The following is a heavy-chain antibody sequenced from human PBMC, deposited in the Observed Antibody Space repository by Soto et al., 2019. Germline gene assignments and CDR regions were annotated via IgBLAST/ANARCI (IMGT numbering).Heavy chain of an antibody. D-gene: IGHD5-18*01. V-gene: IGHV1-2*04. CDR3: ARDGNGGYSYGSYYFDY. CDR2: INPNSGGT. Sequence: ASVKVSCKASGYTFTSYAMHWVRQAPGQGLEWMGWINPNSGGTNYAQKFQGWVTMTRDTSISTAYMELSRLRSDDTAVYYCARDGNGGYSYGSYYFDYWGQGTLVTVSS. J-gene: IGHJ4*02. CDR1: GYTFTSYA.